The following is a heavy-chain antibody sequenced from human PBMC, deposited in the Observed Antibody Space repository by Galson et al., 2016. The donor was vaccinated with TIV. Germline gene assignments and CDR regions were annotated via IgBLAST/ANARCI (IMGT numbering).Heavy chain of an antibody. CDR3: ARDDGYTSGSDY. V-gene: IGHV1-2*04. CDR2: INPNTGGT. J-gene: IGHJ4*02. D-gene: IGHD6-19*01. Sequence: SVKVSCKASGYTFSDYYMHWVRQAPGQGLEWMGWINPNTGGTNYALKFQGWVSMTRDTSINTAYMELSRLKSDDTAVYYCARDDGYTSGSDYWGQGTQVTVSS. CDR1: GYTFSDYY.